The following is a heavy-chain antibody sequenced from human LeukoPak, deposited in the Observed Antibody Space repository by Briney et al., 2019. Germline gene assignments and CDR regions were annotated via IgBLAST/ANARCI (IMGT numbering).Heavy chain of an antibody. CDR3: TSSYAYYDFWSALDY. Sequence: GGSLRLSCTASGFTLGDYAMSWFRQAPGKGLEWVGFIRSKAYGGTTEYAASVKGRFTISRDDSKSIAYLQMNSLKTEDTAVYYCTSSYAYYDFWSALDYWGQGTLVTVSS. CDR1: GFTLGDYA. D-gene: IGHD3-3*01. CDR2: IRSKAYGGTT. V-gene: IGHV3-49*03. J-gene: IGHJ4*02.